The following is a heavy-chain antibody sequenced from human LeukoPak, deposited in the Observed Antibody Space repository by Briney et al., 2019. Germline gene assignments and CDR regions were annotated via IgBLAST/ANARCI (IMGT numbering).Heavy chain of an antibody. CDR1: GFTFSHYG. J-gene: IGHJ6*03. CDR2: IRYDGSNK. D-gene: IGHD6-13*01. Sequence: GGSLRLSCAASGFTFSHYGMHWVRQAPGKGLEWVTFIRYDGSNKYYADSVKGRFTISRDNSKNTLYLQMNSLRAEDTAVYYCAKDSSSSWYNYYYYMDVWGKGTTVTVSS. CDR3: AKDSSSSWYNYYYYMDV. V-gene: IGHV3-30*02.